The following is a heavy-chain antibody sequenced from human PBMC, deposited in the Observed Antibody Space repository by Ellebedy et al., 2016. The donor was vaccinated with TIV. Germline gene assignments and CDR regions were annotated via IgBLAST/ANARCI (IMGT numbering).Heavy chain of an antibody. CDR1: GDSIRTYY. V-gene: IGHV4-59*12. J-gene: IGHJ4*02. CDR2: IDYSWST. Sequence: SETLSLXXSVSGDSIRTYYWSWIRQPPGKGLEWIGYIDYSWSTNYNPSLKSRVTISVDTSKNQFSLKLSSVTAADTAVYYCARVGYNWNDGTIADFDYWGQGTLVTVSS. CDR3: ARVGYNWNDGTIADFDY. D-gene: IGHD1-1*01.